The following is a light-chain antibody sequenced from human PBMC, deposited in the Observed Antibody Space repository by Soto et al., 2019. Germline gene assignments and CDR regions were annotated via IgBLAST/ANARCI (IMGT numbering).Light chain of an antibody. V-gene: IGLV2-14*01. CDR1: SSDVGGYNY. Sequence: QSALTQPASVSGSPGQSITISCTGTSSDVGGYNYVSWYQQHPGKAPKLMIYEVSNRPSGVSNRFSGSKSGNTASLTISGLQAEDEAYYYCSSYTSSSTPHYVFGTGTKLTVL. CDR3: SSYTSSSTPHYV. J-gene: IGLJ1*01. CDR2: EVS.